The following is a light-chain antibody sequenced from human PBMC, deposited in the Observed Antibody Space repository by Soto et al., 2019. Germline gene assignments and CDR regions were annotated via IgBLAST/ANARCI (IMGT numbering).Light chain of an antibody. Sequence: ESVLTHSPGTLSLSPGERATLSCRASQSVSSIYLAWYQQKPGQAPRLLIYGASSRATGIPDRFSGSGSGTDFTLTISRLEPEDFAVYYCQQYGSSRWTFGQGTKVDIK. V-gene: IGKV3-20*01. CDR3: QQYGSSRWT. CDR2: GAS. J-gene: IGKJ1*01. CDR1: QSVSSIY.